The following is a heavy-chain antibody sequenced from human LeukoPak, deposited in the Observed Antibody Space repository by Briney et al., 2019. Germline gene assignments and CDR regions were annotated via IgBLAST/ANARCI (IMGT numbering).Heavy chain of an antibody. Sequence: PSETLSLTCTVSGGSISSSSYYWGWIRQPPGKGLEWIGSIYYSGSTYYDPSLKSRVTISVDTSKNQFSLKLSSVTAADTAVYYCARLSRDAIIWGQGTMVTVSS. CDR1: GGSISSSSYY. V-gene: IGHV4-39*01. J-gene: IGHJ3*02. CDR2: IYYSGST. D-gene: IGHD2/OR15-2a*01. CDR3: ARLSRDAII.